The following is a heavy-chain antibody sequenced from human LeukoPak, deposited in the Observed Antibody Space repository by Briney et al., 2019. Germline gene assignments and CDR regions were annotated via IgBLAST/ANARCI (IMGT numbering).Heavy chain of an antibody. CDR1: GGSISSYY. D-gene: IGHD3-10*01. CDR3: ARAPPLWFGELDDAFDI. V-gene: IGHV4-4*07. Sequence: SETLSLTCTVSGGSISSYYWSWIRQPAGNGLEWIGRIYTSGSTNYNPSLKSRVTISVDTSKNQFSLKLSSVTAADTAVYYCARAPPLWFGELDDAFDIWGQGTMVTVSS. J-gene: IGHJ3*02. CDR2: IYTSGST.